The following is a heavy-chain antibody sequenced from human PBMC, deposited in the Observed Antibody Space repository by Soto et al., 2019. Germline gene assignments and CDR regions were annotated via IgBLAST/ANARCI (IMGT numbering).Heavy chain of an antibody. V-gene: IGHV4-59*01. D-gene: IGHD4-4*01. CDR3: ARGDYNPYYFDY. Sequence: PSETLSLTCTVSGGSISSYYWSWIRQPPGKGLEWIGYIYYSGSTNYNPSLKSRVTISVDTSKNQFSLKLSSVTAADTAVYYCARGDYNPYYFDYWGQGTLVTVS. J-gene: IGHJ4*02. CDR2: IYYSGST. CDR1: GGSISSYY.